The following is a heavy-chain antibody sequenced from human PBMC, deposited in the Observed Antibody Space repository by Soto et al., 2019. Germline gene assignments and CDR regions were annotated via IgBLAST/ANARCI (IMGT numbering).Heavy chain of an antibody. V-gene: IGHV4-31*11. J-gene: IGHJ5*02. Sequence: PSETLSLTGAVSGDSLSSGGFYWSWIRRHPGKGLEYIGYIHDSGSTNYNPSLRGRVTISADTSNNHFSLRLDSVTAADTAVYYCARGRGKWFDPWGQGTLVTVSS. CDR3: ARGRGKWFDP. D-gene: IGHD3-16*01. CDR1: GDSLSSGGFY. CDR2: IHDSGST.